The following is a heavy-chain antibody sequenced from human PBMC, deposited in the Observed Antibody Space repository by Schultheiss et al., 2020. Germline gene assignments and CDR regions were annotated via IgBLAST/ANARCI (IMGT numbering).Heavy chain of an antibody. CDR1: GGSVSSGSYY. Sequence: SETLSLTCTVSGGSVSSGSYYWSWIRQPPGKGLEWIGEINHSGSTNYNPSLKSRVTISVDTSKNQFSLKLSSVTAADTAVYYCARDGIWSGSYNWFDPWGQGTLVTVSS. D-gene: IGHD3-3*01. CDR3: ARDGIWSGSYNWFDP. J-gene: IGHJ5*02. CDR2: INHSGST. V-gene: IGHV4-61*01.